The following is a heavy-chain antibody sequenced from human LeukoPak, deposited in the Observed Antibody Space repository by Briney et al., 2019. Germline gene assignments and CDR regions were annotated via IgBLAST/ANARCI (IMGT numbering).Heavy chain of an antibody. CDR2: IYYSGST. D-gene: IGHD3-3*01. CDR3: ARPGASGYYSGDQYYYYYYMDV. J-gene: IGHJ6*03. V-gene: IGHV4-59*01. CDR1: GGSISSYY. Sequence: SETLSLTCTVSGGSISSYYWSWIRQPPGKGLEWIGYIYYSGSTNYNPPLKSRVTISVDTSKNQFSLKLSSVTAADTAVYYCARPGASGYYSGDQYYYYYYMDVWGKGTTVTVSS.